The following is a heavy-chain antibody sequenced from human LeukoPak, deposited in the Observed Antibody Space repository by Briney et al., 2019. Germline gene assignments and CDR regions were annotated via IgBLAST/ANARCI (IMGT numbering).Heavy chain of an antibody. CDR2: IYYSGST. Sequence: SETLSLTCTVSGGSITSFYWNWIRQPPGKGLEWIGYIYYSGSTSYNPSLKSRVTISVDTSRNQFSLKMSSVTAADTAVYYCARKSGGITMIVWAFDIWGQGTMVTVSS. CDR3: ARKSGGITMIVWAFDI. CDR1: GGSITSFY. D-gene: IGHD3-22*01. J-gene: IGHJ3*02. V-gene: IGHV4-59*08.